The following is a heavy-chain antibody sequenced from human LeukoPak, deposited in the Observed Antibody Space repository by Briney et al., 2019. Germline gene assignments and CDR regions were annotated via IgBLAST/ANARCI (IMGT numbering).Heavy chain of an antibody. D-gene: IGHD6-19*01. CDR1: GSTFSSYA. Sequence: PGGSLRLSCAASGSTFSSYAMSWVRQAPGKGLEWVSAISGSGGSTYYADSVKGRFTISRDNSKNTLYLQMNSLRAEDTAVYYCAKLRSSGRNAFDIWGQGTMVTVSS. J-gene: IGHJ3*02. CDR2: ISGSGGST. CDR3: AKLRSSGRNAFDI. V-gene: IGHV3-23*01.